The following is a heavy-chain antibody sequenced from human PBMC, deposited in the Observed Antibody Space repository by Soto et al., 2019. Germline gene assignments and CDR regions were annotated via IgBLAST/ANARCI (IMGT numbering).Heavy chain of an antibody. Sequence: PGGSLRLSCVGSGFSFDNFAMRWVRQAPGKGLEWVSSISARSSTTYYAGSVKGRFTISRDNSKNTLYLQMNSLTAEDTAVYYCAKVFYDSGTTFFGVDAWGQGTTVTVSS. CDR3: AKVFYDSGTTFFGVDA. CDR1: GFSFDNFA. J-gene: IGHJ6*02. CDR2: ISARSSTT. D-gene: IGHD3-10*01. V-gene: IGHV3-23*01.